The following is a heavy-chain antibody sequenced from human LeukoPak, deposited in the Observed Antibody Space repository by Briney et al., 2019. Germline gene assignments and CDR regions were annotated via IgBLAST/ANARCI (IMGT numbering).Heavy chain of an antibody. Sequence: GGSLRLSCAVSGFIFSNYWMSWVRQAPGKGLEWVATIKQDGSEKYYVDSVKGRFTISRDNAKNSLHLQMNTLRAEDTAVYYCARARIWELLRGYFDYWGQGTLVTVSS. CDR1: GFIFSNYW. CDR2: IKQDGSEK. CDR3: ARARIWELLRGYFDY. J-gene: IGHJ4*02. V-gene: IGHV3-7*01. D-gene: IGHD1-26*01.